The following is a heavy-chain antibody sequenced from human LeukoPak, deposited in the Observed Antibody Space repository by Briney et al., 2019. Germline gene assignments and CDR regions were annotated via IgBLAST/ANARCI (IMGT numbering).Heavy chain of an antibody. CDR3: ARDPTRVGDYGLDY. V-gene: IGHV3-33*01. CDR2: IWYDGSNK. J-gene: IGHJ4*02. D-gene: IGHD4-17*01. Sequence: GRSLRLSCAASGFTFSSYGMHWVRQAPGKGLEWVAVIWYDGSNKYYADSVKGRFTISRDNSKNTLYLQMNSLRAEDTVVYYCARDPTRVGDYGLDYWGQGTLVTVSS. CDR1: GFTFSSYG.